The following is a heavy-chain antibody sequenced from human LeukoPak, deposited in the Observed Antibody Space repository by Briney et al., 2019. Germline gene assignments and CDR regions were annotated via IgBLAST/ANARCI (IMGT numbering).Heavy chain of an antibody. D-gene: IGHD6-13*01. V-gene: IGHV1-24*01. CDR3: ATASTNRYSSSWLRRKNNWFDP. CDR1: GYTLTDLS. CDR2: FDPEDGET. Sequence: ASVKVSCKVSGYTLTDLSMHWVRQAPGKGLEWMGGFDPEDGETIYAQKFQGRVTMTEDTSTDTAYMELSSLRSEDTAVYYCATASTNRYSSSWLRRKNNWFDPWGQGTLVTVSS. J-gene: IGHJ5*02.